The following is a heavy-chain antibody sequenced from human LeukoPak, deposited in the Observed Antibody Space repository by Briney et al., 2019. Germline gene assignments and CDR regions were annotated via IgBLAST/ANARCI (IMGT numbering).Heavy chain of an antibody. J-gene: IGHJ4*02. CDR1: GFTFSSYS. CDR3: ARVSSSFTVTTGAHFDY. V-gene: IGHV3-21*01. Sequence: GGSLRLSCAASGFTFSSYSMNWVHQAPGKGLEWVSSISSSSSYIYYADSVKGRFTISRDNAKNSLYLQMNSLRAEDTAVYYCARVSSSFTVTTGAHFDYWGQGTLVTVSS. D-gene: IGHD4-11*01. CDR2: ISSSSSYI.